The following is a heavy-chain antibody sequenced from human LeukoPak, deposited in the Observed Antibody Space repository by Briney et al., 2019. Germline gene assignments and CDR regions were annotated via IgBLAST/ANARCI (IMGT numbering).Heavy chain of an antibody. D-gene: IGHD3-10*01. Sequence: GSSVKVSCKASGGTFSSYAISWVRQAPGQGLEWMGRIIPILGIANYAQKFQGRVTITAGKSTSTAYMELSSLRSEDTAVYYCARGRQYYYGSGSYYNALDYWGQGTLVTVSS. V-gene: IGHV1-69*04. CDR1: GGTFSSYA. J-gene: IGHJ4*02. CDR2: IIPILGIA. CDR3: ARGRQYYYGSGSYYNALDY.